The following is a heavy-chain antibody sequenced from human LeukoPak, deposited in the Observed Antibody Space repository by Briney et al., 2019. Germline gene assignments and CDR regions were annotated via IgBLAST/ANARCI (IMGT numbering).Heavy chain of an antibody. CDR1: GYSIISDYF. D-gene: IGHD6-19*01. CDR2: IFYSGTT. V-gene: IGHV4-38-2*02. CDR3: ARGSSLLRPRNSGWGGAFDV. J-gene: IGHJ3*01. Sequence: SETLSLTCIVSGYSIISDYFWGWVRQPPGKGLEWIGSIFYSGTTYYSSSLKSRVTMSVDTSKTQFSLKLSSVTAADTALYYCARGSSLLRPRNSGWGGAFDVWGQGTVVPVSS.